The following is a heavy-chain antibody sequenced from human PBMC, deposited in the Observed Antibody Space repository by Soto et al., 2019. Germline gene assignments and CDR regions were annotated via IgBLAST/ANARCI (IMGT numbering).Heavy chain of an antibody. V-gene: IGHV3-30-3*01. D-gene: IGHD2-15*01. Sequence: QVQLVESGGGVVQPGRSLRLSCAASGFTFSSYAMHWVRQAPGKGLEWVAVISYDGSNKYYADSVKGRFTISRDNSKNTLYLQMNSLRAEDTAVYYCARGGKFIVVAAGNWFDPWGQGTLVTVSS. CDR2: ISYDGSNK. CDR1: GFTFSSYA. CDR3: ARGGKFIVVAAGNWFDP. J-gene: IGHJ5*02.